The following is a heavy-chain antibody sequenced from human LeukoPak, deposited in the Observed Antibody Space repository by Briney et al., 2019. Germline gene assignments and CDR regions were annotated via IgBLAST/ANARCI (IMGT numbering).Heavy chain of an antibody. V-gene: IGHV4-59*11. J-gene: IGHJ6*03. CDR3: ARVQLGSSSWYYYYYYMDV. CDR2: IYYSGST. Sequence: SETLSLTCTVSGGSISSHYWSWIRQPPGKGLEGIGYIYYSGSTNYNPSLKSRVTISVDTSKNQFSLKLSSVTAADTAVYYCARVQLGSSSWYYYYYYMDVWGKGTTVTVSS. CDR1: GGSISSHY. D-gene: IGHD6-13*01.